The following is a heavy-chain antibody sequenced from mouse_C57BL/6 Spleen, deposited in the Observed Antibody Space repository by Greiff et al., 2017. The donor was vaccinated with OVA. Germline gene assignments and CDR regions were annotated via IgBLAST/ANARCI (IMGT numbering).Heavy chain of an antibody. J-gene: IGHJ2*01. CDR3: ARDLTGYFDY. D-gene: IGHD2-13*01. Sequence: EVNVVESEGGLVQPGSSMKLSCTASGFTFSDYYMAWVRQVPEKGLEWVANINYDGSSTYYLDSLKSRFIISRDNAKNILYLQMSSLKSEDTATYYCARDLTGYFDYWGQGTTLTVSS. CDR1: GFTFSDYY. CDR2: INYDGSST. V-gene: IGHV5-16*01.